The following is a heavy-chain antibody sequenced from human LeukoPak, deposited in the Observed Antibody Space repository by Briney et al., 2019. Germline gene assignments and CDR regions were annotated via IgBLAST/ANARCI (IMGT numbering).Heavy chain of an antibody. J-gene: IGHJ4*02. CDR3: ARGLTVDY. Sequence: PSETLSLTCAVYGGSFSGYYWSWIRQPPGKGLEWIGEINHSGSTNYNPSLKSRVTISVDTTKNQFSLKLSSVTPADTAVYYCARGLTVDYWGQGTLVTVSS. CDR2: INHSGST. V-gene: IGHV4-34*01. CDR1: GGSFSGYY.